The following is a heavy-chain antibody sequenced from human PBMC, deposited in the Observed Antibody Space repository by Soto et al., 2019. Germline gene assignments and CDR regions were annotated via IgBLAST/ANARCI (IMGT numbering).Heavy chain of an antibody. J-gene: IGHJ4*02. D-gene: IGHD6-19*01. CDR2: ISYDGSNK. CDR3: AKENSGLASDY. Sequence: QVQLVESGGGVVQPGRSLRLSSAASGFTFSSYGMHWVRQAPGKGLEWVAVISYDGSNKYYADSVKGRFTISRDNSKNTLYLQMNSLRAEDTAVYYCAKENSGLASDYWGQGTLVTVSS. CDR1: GFTFSSYG. V-gene: IGHV3-30*18.